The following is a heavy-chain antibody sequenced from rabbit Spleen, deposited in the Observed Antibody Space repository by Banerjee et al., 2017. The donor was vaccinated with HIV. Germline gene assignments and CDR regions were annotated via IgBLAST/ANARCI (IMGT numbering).Heavy chain of an antibody. CDR1: GFDLSSYYD. V-gene: IGHV1S40*01. CDR3: ARDTGSSFSSYGMDL. D-gene: IGHD8-1*01. J-gene: IGHJ6*01. Sequence: QSLEESGGGLVKPEGSLTLTCTASGFDLSSYYDMCWVRQAPGKGLEWIACIYTGSLDYTYHATWAKGRFTLSKTSSTTVTLQMTSLTAADTATYFCARDTGSSFSSYGMDLWGPGTLVTVS. CDR2: IYTGSLDYT.